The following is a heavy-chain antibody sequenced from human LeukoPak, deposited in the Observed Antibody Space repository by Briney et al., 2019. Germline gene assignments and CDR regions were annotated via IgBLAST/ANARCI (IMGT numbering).Heavy chain of an antibody. CDR1: GLTFSKYW. J-gene: IGHJ4*02. D-gene: IGHD1-26*01. CDR3: ASGSYYNDY. CDR2: INSDGSST. Sequence: PGGSLRLSCAASGLTFSKYWMHRVRQAPGKGLVWVSHINSDGSSTAYADSVKGRFTISRDNAKNTRYLQMNSLRADDTAVYYCASGSYYNDYWGQGTLVTVSS. V-gene: IGHV3-74*01.